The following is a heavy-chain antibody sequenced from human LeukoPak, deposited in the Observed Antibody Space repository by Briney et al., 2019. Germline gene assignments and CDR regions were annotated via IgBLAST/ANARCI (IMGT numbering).Heavy chain of an antibody. Sequence: GGSLRLSCAASGFTFSSYGMHWVRQAPGKGLEWVAVIWYDGSNKYYADSVKGRFTISRDNSRNTLYLQMNSLRAEDTAVYYCARDQVGDILTGTYYFDYWGQGTLVTASS. V-gene: IGHV3-33*01. CDR1: GFTFSSYG. CDR2: IWYDGSNK. D-gene: IGHD3-9*01. J-gene: IGHJ4*02. CDR3: ARDQVGDILTGTYYFDY.